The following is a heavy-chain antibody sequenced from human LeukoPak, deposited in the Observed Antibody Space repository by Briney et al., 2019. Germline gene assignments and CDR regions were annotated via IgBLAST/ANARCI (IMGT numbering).Heavy chain of an antibody. D-gene: IGHD5-12*01. Sequence: VASVKVSCKASGYTFTGYYMHWVRQAPGQGLEWMGWINPNSGGTNYAQKLQGRVTMTTDTSTSTAYMGLRSLRSDDTAVYYCARGLPPDAFDIWGQGTMVTVSS. V-gene: IGHV1-2*02. CDR3: ARGLPPDAFDI. CDR1: GYTFTGYY. CDR2: INPNSGGT. J-gene: IGHJ3*02.